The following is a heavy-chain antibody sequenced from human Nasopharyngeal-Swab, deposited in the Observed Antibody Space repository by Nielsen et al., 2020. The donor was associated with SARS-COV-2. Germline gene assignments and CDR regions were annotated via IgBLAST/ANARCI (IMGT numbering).Heavy chain of an antibody. J-gene: IGHJ4*02. CDR1: GFTVSSKY. V-gene: IGHV3-53*01. CDR2: IYSGGST. D-gene: IGHD1-26*01. Sequence: GGSLRLSCAASGFTVSSKYMSWVRQAPGKGLEWVSVIYSGGSTYYADSVKGRFTISRDNSKNTLYLQMNSLRAEDTAVYYCARDPELTNGDYWGQGTLVTVSS. CDR3: ARDPELTNGDY.